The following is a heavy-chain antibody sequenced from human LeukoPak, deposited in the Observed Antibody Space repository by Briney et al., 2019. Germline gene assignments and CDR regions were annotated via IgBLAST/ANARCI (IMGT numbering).Heavy chain of an antibody. CDR1: GGSISSYY. V-gene: IGHV4-59*01. Sequence: SETLSLTXTVSGGSISSYYWSWIRQPPGKGLEWIGYIYYSGSTNYNPSLKSRVTISVDTSKNQFSLKLSSVTAADTAVYYCARDTISIGYYDSSGSIVAFDIWGQGTMVTVSS. J-gene: IGHJ3*02. D-gene: IGHD3-22*01. CDR3: ARDTISIGYYDSSGSIVAFDI. CDR2: IYYSGST.